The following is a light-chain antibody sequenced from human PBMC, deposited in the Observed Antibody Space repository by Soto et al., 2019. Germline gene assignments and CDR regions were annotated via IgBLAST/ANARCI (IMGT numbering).Light chain of an antibody. CDR3: GGWDDSLGGPV. CDR1: SSNIGSNY. CDR2: RNN. J-gene: IGLJ2*01. Sequence: QSALTQPPSASGTPGQRVNISCSGSSSNIGSNYVYWYRQFPGTAPKLLIQRNNQRPSGVPARFSGSKSGTSASLAISGLRSEDEADYYCGGWDDSLGGPVFGGGTKVTVL. V-gene: IGLV1-47*01.